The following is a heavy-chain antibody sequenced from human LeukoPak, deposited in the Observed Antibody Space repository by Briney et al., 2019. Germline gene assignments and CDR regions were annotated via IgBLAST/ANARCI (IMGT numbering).Heavy chain of an antibody. CDR1: GGSISSSNW. CDR2: IYHSGST. CDR3: ARYSSSWESVDWFDP. V-gene: IGHV4-4*02. Sequence: SETLSLTCAVPGGSISSSNWWSWVRQPPGKGLEWIGEIYHSGSTNYNPSLKSRVTISVDKSKNQFSLRLSSVTAADTAVYYCARYSSSWESVDWFDPWGQGTLVTVSS. D-gene: IGHD6-13*01. J-gene: IGHJ5*02.